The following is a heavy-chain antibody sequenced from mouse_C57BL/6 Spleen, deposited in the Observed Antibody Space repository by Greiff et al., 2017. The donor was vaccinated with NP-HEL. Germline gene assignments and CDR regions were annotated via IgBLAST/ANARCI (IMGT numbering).Heavy chain of an antibody. V-gene: IGHV1-55*01. CDR3: ARVGCYYY. CDR2: IYPGSGST. D-gene: IGHD2-12*01. CDR1: GYTFTSYW. J-gene: IGHJ2*01. Sequence: QVQLQQPGAELVKPGASVKMSCKASGYTFTSYWITWAKQRPGQGLEWIGDIYPGSGSTHYNETFKRKATLTVDTSSSTAYMQLSSLTSEDAAVYYCARVGCYYYWGQGTTLTVSS.